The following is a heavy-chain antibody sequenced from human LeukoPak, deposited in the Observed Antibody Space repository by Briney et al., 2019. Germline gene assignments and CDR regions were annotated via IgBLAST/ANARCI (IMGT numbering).Heavy chain of an antibody. Sequence: PGGSLRLSCAASGFTFSSYAMSWVRQAPGKGLEWVSAISGSGGSTYYADSVKGRFTISRDNSKSTLYLQMDSLRAEDTAVYYCARNPTATGTTGLYPTYWGQGTLVTVSS. CDR2: ISGSGGST. V-gene: IGHV3-23*01. J-gene: IGHJ4*02. D-gene: IGHD1-7*01. CDR1: GFTFSSYA. CDR3: ARNPTATGTTGLYPTY.